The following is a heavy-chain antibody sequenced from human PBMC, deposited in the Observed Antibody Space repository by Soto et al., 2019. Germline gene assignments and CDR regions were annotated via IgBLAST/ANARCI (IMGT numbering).Heavy chain of an antibody. V-gene: IGHV1-18*01. J-gene: IGHJ4*02. Sequence: ASVKVSCKTSGYTFTRNGISWVRQAPGQGLEWMGWISPKSGSIKYAQKFQGRVIMTTDTSTSTAYMELSSLRSEDTAVYYCARDGPEMATIPEYFDYWGQGTLVTVSS. CDR2: ISPKSGSI. D-gene: IGHD5-12*01. CDR3: ARDGPEMATIPEYFDY. CDR1: GYTFTRNG.